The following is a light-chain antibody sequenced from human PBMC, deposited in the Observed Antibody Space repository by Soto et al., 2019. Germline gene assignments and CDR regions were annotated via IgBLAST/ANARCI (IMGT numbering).Light chain of an antibody. CDR2: AAS. CDR3: QQANSFPLT. Sequence: DIQMTQSPSSVSASVGDRVTITCRASQGISSWLAWYQQKPGKAPKLLIYAASSLQSGVPSRFSGSGSGTDXTXXISSXQXXXXXXXYCQQANSFPLTFGGGTKVEIK. V-gene: IGKV1-12*01. CDR1: QGISSW. J-gene: IGKJ4*01.